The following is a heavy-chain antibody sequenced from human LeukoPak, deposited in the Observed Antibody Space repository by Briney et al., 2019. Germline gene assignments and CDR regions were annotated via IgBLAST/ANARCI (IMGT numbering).Heavy chain of an antibody. D-gene: IGHD3-22*01. V-gene: IGHV3-74*01. CDR3: ARISYDSSGYFDY. CDR1: GFTFNSYW. J-gene: IGHJ4*02. CDR2: ITSGGTNT. Sequence: PGGSLTLSCAASGFTFNSYWMHWVRLVPGQGPVWVSHITSGGTNTNYAESVKGRFTISRDNAKNTLYLQMNSLGAEDTAMYYCARISYDSSGYFDYWGQGTLVTVSS.